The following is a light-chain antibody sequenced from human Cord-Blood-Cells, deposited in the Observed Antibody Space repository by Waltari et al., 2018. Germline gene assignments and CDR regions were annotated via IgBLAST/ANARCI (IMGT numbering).Light chain of an antibody. CDR1: QSLLHSNGYNY. Sequence: DIVMTQSPLSLPVTPGEPASISCRSSQSLLHSNGYNYLDWYLQKPGQSPQLLIYLGSNRASGVPDRFSGSGSGTYVTLKISRVEAEDVGVYYCMQALQTPYTVGQGTKLEI. CDR2: LGS. V-gene: IGKV2-28*01. CDR3: MQALQTPYT. J-gene: IGKJ2*01.